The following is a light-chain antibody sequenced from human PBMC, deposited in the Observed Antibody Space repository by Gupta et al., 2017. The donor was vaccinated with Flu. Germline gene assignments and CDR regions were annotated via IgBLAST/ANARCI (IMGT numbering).Light chain of an antibody. J-gene: IGKJ1*01. CDR3: QQYGSSPRT. CDR2: GAS. Sequence: DIVLTQSPATLALSPGERAILSCRASQSIRSRYLAWYQQRPGQAPRLLFYGASTRAIGIPDRFTGSGSGTDFTLAISRLEPEDFAVYYCQQYGSSPRTFGQGTKVEIK. CDR1: QSIRSRY. V-gene: IGKV3-20*01.